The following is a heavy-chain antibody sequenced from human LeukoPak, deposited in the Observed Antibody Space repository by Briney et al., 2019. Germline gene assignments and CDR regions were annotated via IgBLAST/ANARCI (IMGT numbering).Heavy chain of an antibody. CDR3: AKDMARPWFGELLRTTYYFDY. Sequence: GGSLRLSCAASGFTFSSYAMSWVRQAPGKGLEWVSAISGSGGSTYYADSVKGRFTISRDNSKNTLYLQMNSRRAEDTAVYYCAKDMARPWFGELLRTTYYFDYWGQGTLVTVSS. J-gene: IGHJ4*02. CDR2: ISGSGGST. CDR1: GFTFSSYA. D-gene: IGHD3-10*01. V-gene: IGHV3-23*01.